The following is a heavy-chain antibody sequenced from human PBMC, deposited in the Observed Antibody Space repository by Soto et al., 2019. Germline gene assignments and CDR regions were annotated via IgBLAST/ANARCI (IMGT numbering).Heavy chain of an antibody. D-gene: IGHD2-15*01. Sequence: EVQLVESGGGLVKPGGSLRLSCAASGFTFSSYSMNWVRQAPGKGLEWVSSISSSSSYIYYADSVKGRFTISRDNAKNSLYLQMNSLRADDTAVYYCARDRGCSGGSCYFAFDIWGQGTMVTVSS. CDR3: ARDRGCSGGSCYFAFDI. CDR1: GFTFSSYS. V-gene: IGHV3-21*01. J-gene: IGHJ3*02. CDR2: ISSSSSYI.